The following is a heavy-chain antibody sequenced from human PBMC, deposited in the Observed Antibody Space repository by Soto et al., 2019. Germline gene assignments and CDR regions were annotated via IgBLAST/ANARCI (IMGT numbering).Heavy chain of an antibody. CDR2: INHSGST. V-gene: IGHV4-34*01. D-gene: IGHD6-19*01. J-gene: IGHJ4*02. Sequence: SETLALTCAVYGGSFSGYYWTWIRQPPGTGLEWIGEINHSGSTNYNPSLKSRVAISVDTSNNQFSLKLTSVTAADTAVYYCARDLAAVPGTFDSWGQGTLVTVSS. CDR3: ARDLAAVPGTFDS. CDR1: GGSFSGYY.